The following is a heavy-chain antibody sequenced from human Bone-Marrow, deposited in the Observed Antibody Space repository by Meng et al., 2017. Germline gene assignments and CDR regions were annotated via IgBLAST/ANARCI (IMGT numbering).Heavy chain of an antibody. CDR2: ISGSGGST. CDR1: GFTFSSYA. Sequence: LSLTCAASGFTFSSYAMSWVRQAPGKGLEWVSAISGSGGSTYYADSVKGRFTISRDNSKNTLYLQMNSLRAEDTAVYYCAKDLLYDSSGYTSPGMAAFDIWGQGTMVTVSS. D-gene: IGHD3-22*01. J-gene: IGHJ3*02. CDR3: AKDLLYDSSGYTSPGMAAFDI. V-gene: IGHV3-23*01.